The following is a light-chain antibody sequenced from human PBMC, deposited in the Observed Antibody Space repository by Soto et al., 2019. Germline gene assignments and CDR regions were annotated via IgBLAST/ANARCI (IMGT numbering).Light chain of an antibody. CDR1: QRLTNN. J-gene: IGKJ4*01. V-gene: IGKV3D-15*01. Sequence: IVMTQSPATLSVSPGEGVTLSCRASQRLTNNLAWYQQSPGQAPRLLIYGASTRATGIPTRFSGSGTGTELTLTISSLESEDFAVYYCQQYNNWPRTFGGGTKVDIK. CDR2: GAS. CDR3: QQYNNWPRT.